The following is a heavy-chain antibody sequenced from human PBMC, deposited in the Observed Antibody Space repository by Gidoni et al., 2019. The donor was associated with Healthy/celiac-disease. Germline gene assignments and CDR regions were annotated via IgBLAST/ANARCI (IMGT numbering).Heavy chain of an antibody. Sequence: QVRLQQSGXGLVKPSQTISLTCAISGDSVSSNSAALNWIRQSPSRGLEWLGMTYYRSKWYNDYAVSVKSRITINPDTSKNEFSLQLNAVTPEDTAVYYCARVRSSGWYADYWFDPWGQGTLVTVSS. J-gene: IGHJ5*02. V-gene: IGHV6-1*01. CDR1: GDSVSSNSAA. CDR2: TYYRSKWYN. CDR3: ARVRSSGWYADYWFDP. D-gene: IGHD6-19*01.